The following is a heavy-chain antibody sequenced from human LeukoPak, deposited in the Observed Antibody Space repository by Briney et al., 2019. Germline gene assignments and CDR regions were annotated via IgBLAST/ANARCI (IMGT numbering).Heavy chain of an antibody. D-gene: IGHD3-16*01. Sequence: SETLSLTCTVSGGSVTSYYWSWIRQPPGKGLEWIGYIYYSGSTNYNPSLKSRVTISVDTSKNQFSLKLTSVTAADTAVYYCARETSQKGAHYMDVWGKGTTVTISS. J-gene: IGHJ6*03. CDR3: ARETSQKGAHYMDV. CDR1: GGSVTSYY. CDR2: IYYSGST. V-gene: IGHV4-59*02.